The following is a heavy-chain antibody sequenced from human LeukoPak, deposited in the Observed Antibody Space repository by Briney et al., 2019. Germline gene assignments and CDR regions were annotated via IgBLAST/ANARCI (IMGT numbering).Heavy chain of an antibody. V-gene: IGHV4-59*07. J-gene: IGHJ4*02. Sequence: PSDTLSLTCTVSGGSISPYYWSWIRQPPGKGLEWIGHLHYSENTRYNPSLKSRVTISEDTPKTQFSLKLTSVTAADTAVYYCARGDPSGRPGIAFDYWGRGTLVTVSS. CDR1: GGSISPYY. D-gene: IGHD1-26*01. CDR3: ARGDPSGRPGIAFDY. CDR2: LHYSENT.